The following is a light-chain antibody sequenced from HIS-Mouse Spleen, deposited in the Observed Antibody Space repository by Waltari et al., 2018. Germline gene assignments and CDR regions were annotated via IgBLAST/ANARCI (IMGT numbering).Light chain of an antibody. CDR1: ALPKKY. CDR2: DDS. V-gene: IGLV3-21*02. CDR3: QVWDSSSDHVV. J-gene: IGLJ2*01. Sequence: SYELTQPPSVSVSPGQTARITCSGDALPKKYAYWYQQKSGQAPVLVVYDDSDRPSGIPERFSGSNSGNTATLTIRRVEAGDEADYYCQVWDSSSDHVVFGGGTKLTVL.